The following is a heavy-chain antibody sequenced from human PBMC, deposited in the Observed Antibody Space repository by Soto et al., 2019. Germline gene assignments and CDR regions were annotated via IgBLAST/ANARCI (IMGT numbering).Heavy chain of an antibody. D-gene: IGHD1-26*01. CDR1: GYFLTALS. CDR2: FDREDGET. J-gene: IGHJ4*02. CDR3: AHGEGIVKSIVYFGY. Sequence: GAAVKVACKVSGYFLTALSIHWFRQAPRKGLEWMGGFDREDGETIYAQKFQGRVTMSEDTSTDSAYMELSSLTSEDTAIYYCAHGEGIVKSIVYFGYWGQGTLVTVSS. V-gene: IGHV1-24*01.